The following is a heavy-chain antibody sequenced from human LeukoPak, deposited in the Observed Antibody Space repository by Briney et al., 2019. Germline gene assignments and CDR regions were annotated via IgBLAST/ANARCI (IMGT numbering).Heavy chain of an antibody. V-gene: IGHV3-30*02. CDR1: GLTFRSYG. CDR3: AKDRGFWSAYFYFDY. CDR2: IRYDGTNQ. D-gene: IGHD3-3*01. Sequence: PGGSLRLSCATSGLTFRSYGMHWVRQAPGKGLEWVAFIRYDGTNQFYADSVKGRFTISRDNSTKTLYLQMNSLITEDTAVYYCAKDRGFWSAYFYFDYWGQGTPVTVSS. J-gene: IGHJ4*02.